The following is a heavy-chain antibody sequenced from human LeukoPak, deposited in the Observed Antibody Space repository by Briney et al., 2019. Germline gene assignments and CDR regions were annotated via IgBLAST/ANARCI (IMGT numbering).Heavy chain of an antibody. CDR2: IYTSGST. CDR1: GGSISSYY. V-gene: IGHV4-4*09. J-gene: IGHJ4*02. D-gene: IGHD3-16*01. Sequence: SETLFLTCTVSGGSISSYYWSWVRQPPGKGLEWIGYIYTSGSTNYNPSLKSRVTISVDTSKNQFSLKLSSVTAADTAVYYCARLFPRVPPSRVGYYFDYWGQGTLVTVSS. CDR3: ARLFPRVPPSRVGYYFDY.